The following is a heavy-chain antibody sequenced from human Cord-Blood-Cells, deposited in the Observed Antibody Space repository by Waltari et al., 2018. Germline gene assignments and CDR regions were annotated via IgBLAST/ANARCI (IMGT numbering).Heavy chain of an antibody. J-gene: IGHJ4*02. CDR1: GGSISSYY. CDR2: IYYSGST. Sequence: QVQLQESGPGLVKPSETLSLTCPVPGGSISSYYWRWIPQPPGTGLEWIGYIYYSGSTNYNPSLKSRVTISVDTSKNQFSLKLSSVTAADTAVYYCARGSVTTFFITMVRGVHEYYFDYWGQGTLVTVSS. CDR3: ARGSVTTFFITMVRGVHEYYFDY. D-gene: IGHD3-10*01. V-gene: IGHV4-59*08.